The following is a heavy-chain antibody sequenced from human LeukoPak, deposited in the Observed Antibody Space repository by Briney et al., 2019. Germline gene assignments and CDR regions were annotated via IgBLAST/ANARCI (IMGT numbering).Heavy chain of an antibody. D-gene: IGHD5-18*01. CDR1: GFTFDDYA. V-gene: IGHV3-9*01. CDR2: ISWNSGSI. CDR3: AKDGRGYSYGPFDY. J-gene: IGHJ4*02. Sequence: GGSLRLSCAASGFTFDDYAMHWVRQAPGKGLEWVSGISWNSGSIGYADSVKGRFTISRDNAKNSLYLQMNSLRAEDTALYYCAKDGRGYSYGPFDYWGQGTLVTXSS.